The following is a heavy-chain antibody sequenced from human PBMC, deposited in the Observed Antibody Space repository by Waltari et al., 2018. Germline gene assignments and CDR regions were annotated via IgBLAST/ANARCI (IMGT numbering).Heavy chain of an antibody. D-gene: IGHD1-26*01. CDR1: GGTFTDYY. V-gene: IGHV1-69-2*01. Sequence: VQLVQSGAEVKKPGSSVKVSCKASGGTFTDYYMHWVQQAPGKGLEWMGRVDPEDGETIYAEKFQGRVTITADTSTDTAYMELSSLRSEDTAVYYCATRRGRSYWGAFDIWGQGTMVTVSS. CDR3: ATRRGRSYWGAFDI. J-gene: IGHJ3*02. CDR2: VDPEDGET.